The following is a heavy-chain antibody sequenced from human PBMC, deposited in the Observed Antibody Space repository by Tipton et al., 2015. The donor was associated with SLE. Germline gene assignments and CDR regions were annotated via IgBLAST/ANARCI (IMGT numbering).Heavy chain of an antibody. V-gene: IGHV4-34*01. CDR2: INHSGST. Sequence: TLSLTCAVYGGSFSGYYWSWIRQPPGKGLEWIGEINHSGSTNYNPSLKSRVTISVDTSKNQFSLKLSSVTAADTAVYYCARHGGSITIFGVVTDYWGQGTLVTVSS. CDR3: ARHGGSITIFGVVTDY. J-gene: IGHJ4*02. CDR1: GGSFSGYY. D-gene: IGHD3-3*01.